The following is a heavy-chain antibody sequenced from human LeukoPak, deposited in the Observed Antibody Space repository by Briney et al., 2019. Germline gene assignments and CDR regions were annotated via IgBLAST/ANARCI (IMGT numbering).Heavy chain of an antibody. V-gene: IGHV1-8*01. CDR2: MNPNSSNT. J-gene: IGHJ6*03. Sequence: GASVKVSCKASGYTFTSYDINWVRQATGQGLEWMGWMNPNSSNTGYAQKFQGRVTMTRNTSISTAYMELSSLRSEDTAVYYCARGPEWTYYYYYYMDVWGKGTTVTVSS. CDR3: ARGPEWTYYYYYYMDV. D-gene: IGHD3-3*01. CDR1: GYTFTSYD.